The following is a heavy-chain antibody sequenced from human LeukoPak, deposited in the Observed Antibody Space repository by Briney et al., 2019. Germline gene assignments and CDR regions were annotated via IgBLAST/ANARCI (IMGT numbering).Heavy chain of an antibody. CDR3: TRGGSGWPVGY. CDR1: GFTFGDYA. J-gene: IGHJ4*02. D-gene: IGHD6-19*01. V-gene: IGHV3-49*03. Sequence: GGSLRLSCTVSGFTFGDYAMSWFRQAPGQGLEWVGFIRSKAYGGTTEYAASVKGRFTISRDDSKSIAYLQMNSLKTEDTAVYYCTRGGSGWPVGYWGQGTLVTVSS. CDR2: IRSKAYGGTT.